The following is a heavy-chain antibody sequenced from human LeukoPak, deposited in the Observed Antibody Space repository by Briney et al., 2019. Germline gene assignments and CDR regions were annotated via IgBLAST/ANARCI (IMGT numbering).Heavy chain of an antibody. Sequence: GSSVKVSCKASGGTFSSYAISWVRQAPGQGLEWMGGIIPIFGTANYAQKFQGRVTITTDESTSTAYMELSSLRSEDTAVYYCARDRNYSSSNLRDAFDIWGQGTMVTVSS. V-gene: IGHV1-69*05. CDR2: IIPIFGTA. J-gene: IGHJ3*02. CDR3: ARDRNYSSSNLRDAFDI. D-gene: IGHD6-6*01. CDR1: GGTFSSYA.